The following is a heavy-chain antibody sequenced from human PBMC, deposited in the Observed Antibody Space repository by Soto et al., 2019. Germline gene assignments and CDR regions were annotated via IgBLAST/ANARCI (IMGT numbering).Heavy chain of an antibody. D-gene: IGHD6-13*01. CDR2: INHSGST. CDR1: GGSFSGYY. V-gene: IGHV4-34*01. Sequence: QVQLQQWGAGLLKPSETLSLTCAVYGGSFSGYYWSWIRQPPGKGLEWIGEINHSGSTNYNPSLKSRVTISGDTSMHQFSLDLCSGTAADTGVYYCLPRAAAENDFWGQGTLVTVSS. CDR3: LPRAAAENDF. J-gene: IGHJ4*02.